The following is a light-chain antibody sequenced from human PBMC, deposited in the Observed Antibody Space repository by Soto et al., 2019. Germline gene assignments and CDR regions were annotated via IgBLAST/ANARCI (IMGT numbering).Light chain of an antibody. V-gene: IGKV3-15*01. CDR3: QQYDKWPYT. CDR1: QSVASN. CDR2: GAF. Sequence: EIVLTQSPATLSVSPGERATLSCRTSQSVASNLAWYQQKPGQAPRLLIYGAFIRAPGFQVRFRGTGSGSEFTLAISSLQSEDGATYYCQQYDKWPYTFGQGTNLEI. J-gene: IGKJ2*01.